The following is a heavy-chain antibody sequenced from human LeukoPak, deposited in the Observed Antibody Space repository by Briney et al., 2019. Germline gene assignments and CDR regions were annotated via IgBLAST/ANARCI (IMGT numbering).Heavy chain of an antibody. V-gene: IGHV4-59*11. J-gene: IGHJ3*02. CDR3: ARANYDILTGSHDAFDI. CDR2: IYYSGST. Sequence: SETLSLTCTVSGGSISSHYWSWIRQPPGKGLEWIGYIYYSGSTNYNPSLKSRVTISVDTSKNQFSLKLSSVTAADTAVYYCARANYDILTGSHDAFDIWGQGTMVTVYS. D-gene: IGHD3-9*01. CDR1: GGSISSHY.